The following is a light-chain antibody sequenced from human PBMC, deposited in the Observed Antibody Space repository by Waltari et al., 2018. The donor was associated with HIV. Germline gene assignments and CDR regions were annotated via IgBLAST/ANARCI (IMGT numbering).Light chain of an antibody. Sequence: QSALTQPLSVSGSPGLSITISCLGTTNPLGLLTTVSWYRHQPDPPPQLIIFDTKSRPSGIPSRFSGSKSGTTASLTISGLQADDEGHYYCSSFSTSGSVRFGGGTKVTV. CDR3: SSFSTSGSVR. J-gene: IGLJ3*02. V-gene: IGLV2-14*01. CDR2: DTK. CDR1: TNPLGLLTT.